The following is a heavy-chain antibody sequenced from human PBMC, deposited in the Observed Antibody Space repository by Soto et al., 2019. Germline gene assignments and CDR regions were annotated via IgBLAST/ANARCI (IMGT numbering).Heavy chain of an antibody. D-gene: IGHD3-22*01. J-gene: IGHJ6*02. Sequence: QVQLQESGPGLVKPSQTLSLTCTVSGGSISSGGYYWSWIRQHPGKGLEWIGYIYYSGSTYYNPSLKSRVTISVDTSKNQFSLKLSSVTAADTAVYYCARDVRPSDIVVPLLPYGMDVWGQGTTVTVSS. CDR3: ARDVRPSDIVVPLLPYGMDV. V-gene: IGHV4-31*03. CDR1: GGSISSGGYY. CDR2: IYYSGST.